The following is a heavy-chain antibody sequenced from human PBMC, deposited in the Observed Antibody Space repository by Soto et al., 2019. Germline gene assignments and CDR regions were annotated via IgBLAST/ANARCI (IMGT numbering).Heavy chain of an antibody. V-gene: IGHV1-69*01. CDR3: ARGGSGYVWFNEF. J-gene: IGHJ4*02. D-gene: IGHD3-22*01. CDR1: GGLFSSYA. Sequence: QEQLVQSGAGVKKPGSSVKVSCKASGGLFSSYAISWVRQAPGQGLEWLGGIIPVFSTAYYAQQFQGRVTITADDSTNTSYMELSSLRSEDTAMYDCARGGSGYVWFNEFWGQGSLVTVSS. CDR2: IIPVFSTA.